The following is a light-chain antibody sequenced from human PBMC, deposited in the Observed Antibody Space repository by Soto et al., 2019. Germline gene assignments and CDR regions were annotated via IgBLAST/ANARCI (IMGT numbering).Light chain of an antibody. CDR1: QSISSN. V-gene: IGKV1-39*01. CDR3: QHAYSRPWT. J-gene: IGKJ1*01. Sequence: DIQMTQSPSSLSASIGDRVTITCRASQSISSNLNRYQQKVGKAPDLLIYAASILQSGVPSRFSCGGSGTYFTLTISSLHTEEFATYDGQHAYSRPWTCGQGTKVEIK. CDR2: AAS.